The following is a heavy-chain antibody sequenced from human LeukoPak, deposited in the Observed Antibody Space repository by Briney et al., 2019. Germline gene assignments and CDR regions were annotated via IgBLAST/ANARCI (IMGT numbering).Heavy chain of an antibody. CDR3: AKLLGIRGNYPFDY. D-gene: IGHD3-10*01. CDR2: ISWNSGNI. V-gene: IGHV3-9*01. Sequence: PGGSLRLSCAASGFTFSSYSMNWDRQAPGKGLEWVSGISWNSGNIDYADAVKGRFTISRDNAKNSLYLQMNSLRAEDTALYYCAKLLGIRGNYPFDYWGQGTLVTVSS. CDR1: GFTFSSYS. J-gene: IGHJ4*02.